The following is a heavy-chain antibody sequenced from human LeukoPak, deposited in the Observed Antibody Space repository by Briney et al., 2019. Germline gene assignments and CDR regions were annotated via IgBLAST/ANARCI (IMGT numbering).Heavy chain of an antibody. CDR1: GGSISSGGYY. CDR3: ARILWFGEPSRTYYYYMDV. D-gene: IGHD3-10*01. Sequence: SETLSLTCTVSGGSISSGGYYWSWIRQHPGKGLEWIGYIYYSGSTYYNPSLKSRVTISVDTSKNQFSLKLSSVTAADTAVYHCARILWFGEPSRTYYYYMDVWGKGTTVTVSS. J-gene: IGHJ6*03. CDR2: IYYSGST. V-gene: IGHV4-31*03.